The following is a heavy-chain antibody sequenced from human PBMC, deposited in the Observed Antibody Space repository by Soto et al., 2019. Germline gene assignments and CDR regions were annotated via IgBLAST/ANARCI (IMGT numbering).Heavy chain of an antibody. CDR2: MWYDGTNK. CDR1: GFTFRIYS. J-gene: IGHJ3*02. V-gene: IGHV3-33*01. CDR3: ARDATFGTKGGSFDI. D-gene: IGHD3-16*01. Sequence: GGSLRLSCAASGFTFRIYSMHWVRQSPGKGLEWVAVMWYDGTNKYYGESVKGRFTISRDNSENTLYLQMNSLRVEDTAVYYCARDATFGTKGGSFDIWGHGTMVTVSS.